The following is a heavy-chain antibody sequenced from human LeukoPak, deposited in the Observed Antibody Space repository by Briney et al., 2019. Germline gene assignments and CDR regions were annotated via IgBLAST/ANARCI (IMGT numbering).Heavy chain of an antibody. D-gene: IGHD5-12*01. J-gene: IGHJ4*02. CDR2: ISAYNGNT. Sequence: ASVKVSCKASGYTFTSYGISWVRQAPGQGLEWMGWISAYNGNTNYAQKLQGRVTMTTDTSTSTAYMELRSLRSDDTAVYYCARGRYSGYDHRPFDYWGQGTLVTVSS. CDR3: ARGRYSGYDHRPFDY. CDR1: GYTFTSYG. V-gene: IGHV1-18*01.